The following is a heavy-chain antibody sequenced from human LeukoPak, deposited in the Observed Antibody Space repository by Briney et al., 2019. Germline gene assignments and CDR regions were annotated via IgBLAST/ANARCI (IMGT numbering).Heavy chain of an antibody. CDR3: ARDQLRVETATIKDSYYYYGMDV. CDR1: GFTFSGYA. V-gene: IGHV3-30*04. Sequence: PGGSLRLSCAASGFTFSGYAMHWVRHAPGKGLEWVAVISYDGSNKYYADSVKGRFTISRDNSKNTLYLQMNSLRAEDTAVYYCARDQLRVETATIKDSYYYYGMDVWGQGTTVTVSS. D-gene: IGHD5-24*01. J-gene: IGHJ6*02. CDR2: ISYDGSNK.